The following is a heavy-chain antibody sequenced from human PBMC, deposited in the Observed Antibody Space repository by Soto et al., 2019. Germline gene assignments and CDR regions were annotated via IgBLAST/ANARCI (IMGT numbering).Heavy chain of an antibody. CDR1: GYTFTSYG. CDR2: ISAYNGNT. Sequence: GASVKVSCKASGYTFTSYGISWVRQAPGQGPEWMGWISAYNGNTNYAQKLQGRVTMTTDTSTSTAYMELRSLRSDDTAVYYCARSGFSPNYKDYYYYYGMDVWGQGTTVTVSS. V-gene: IGHV1-18*01. J-gene: IGHJ6*02. D-gene: IGHD1-7*01. CDR3: ARSGFSPNYKDYYYYYGMDV.